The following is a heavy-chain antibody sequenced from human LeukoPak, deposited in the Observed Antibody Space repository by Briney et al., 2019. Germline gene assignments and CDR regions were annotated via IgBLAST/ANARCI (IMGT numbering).Heavy chain of an antibody. CDR3: VKDESPRSNAFDI. Sequence: KSGGSLRLSCAASGFTFSSYEMNWVRQAPGKGLEYVSAISSNGGSTYYADSVKGRFTISRDNSKNTLYLQMSSLRAEDTAVYYCVKDESPRSNAFDIWGQGTMVTVSS. J-gene: IGHJ3*02. CDR2: ISSNGGST. CDR1: GFTFSSYE. V-gene: IGHV3-64D*09.